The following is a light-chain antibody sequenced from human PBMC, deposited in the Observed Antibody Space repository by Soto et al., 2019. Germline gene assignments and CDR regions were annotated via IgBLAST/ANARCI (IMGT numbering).Light chain of an antibody. CDR2: GAS. Sequence: EIVLRHAPRTRCLSPGEVATLACRASQSVSNNYLAWYQQKPGQAPRLLISGASNRATGIPDRFSGSGSGTDFTLTLRRLEPEDFAVYYCQQYGSSGTVGQGTQVENK. CDR3: QQYGSSGT. V-gene: IGKV3-20*01. J-gene: IGKJ1*01. CDR1: QSVSNNY.